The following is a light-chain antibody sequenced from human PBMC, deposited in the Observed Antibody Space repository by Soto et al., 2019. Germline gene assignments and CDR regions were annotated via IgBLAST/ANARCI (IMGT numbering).Light chain of an antibody. J-gene: IGKJ4*01. CDR3: QHFGRSPLT. CDR2: STS. CDR1: QSVDRSD. Sequence: VLTQSPGTLSLPPGERATLSCRASQSVDRSDIAWYQQKPGQAPRLLIYSTSIRAAGIPDRFSVSGSGTDFSLTISRLEPEDFAVYYCQHFGRSPLTFGGGTKVEIK. V-gene: IGKV3-20*01.